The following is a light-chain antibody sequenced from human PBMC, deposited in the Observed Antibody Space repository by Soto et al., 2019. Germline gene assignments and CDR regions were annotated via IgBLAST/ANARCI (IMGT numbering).Light chain of an antibody. J-gene: IGKJ1*01. Sequence: EIVLTQSPGTLSLSPGERATLSCRASQSVSSSYLAWHQQKPGQAPRVLIYGASIRATGIPDRFTGSGSGTDFTLTISRLEHEDFEVYYCQQSGRSSGTLGQGTKVDIK. CDR2: GAS. V-gene: IGKV3-20*01. CDR1: QSVSSSY. CDR3: QQSGRSSGT.